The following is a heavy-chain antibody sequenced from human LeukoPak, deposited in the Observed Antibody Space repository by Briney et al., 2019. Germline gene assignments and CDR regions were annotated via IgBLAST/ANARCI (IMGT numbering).Heavy chain of an antibody. CDR3: ARQRRNGGIAVSNDAFDI. Sequence: GESLKISCKGSGYSFTSYWIGWVRQMPGKGLEWMGIIYPGDSDTKYSPSFQGQVTISADKSISTAYLQWGSLKASDTAMYYCARQRRNGGIAVSNDAFDIWGQGTMVTVSS. D-gene: IGHD6-13*01. CDR1: GYSFTSYW. CDR2: IYPGDSDT. V-gene: IGHV5-51*01. J-gene: IGHJ3*02.